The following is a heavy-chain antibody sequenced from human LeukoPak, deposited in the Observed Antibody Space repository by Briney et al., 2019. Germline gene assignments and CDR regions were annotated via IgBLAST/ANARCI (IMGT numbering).Heavy chain of an antibody. CDR2: ISWDGGST. Sequence: GSLRLSCAASGFTFDDYAMHWVRQAPGKGLEWVSLISWDGGSTYYADSVKGRFTISRDNSKNSLYLQMNSLRAEDTALYYCATGGISGKLHYFDYWGQGTLVTVSS. CDR3: ATGGISGKLHYFDY. V-gene: IGHV3-43D*03. CDR1: GFTFDDYA. D-gene: IGHD3-10*01. J-gene: IGHJ4*02.